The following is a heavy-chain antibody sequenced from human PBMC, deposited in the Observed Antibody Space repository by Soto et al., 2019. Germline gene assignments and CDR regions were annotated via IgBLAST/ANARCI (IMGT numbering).Heavy chain of an antibody. V-gene: IGHV3-21*01. CDR1: GFTFSSYS. Sequence: GGSLRLSCAASGFTFSSYSMNWVRQAPGKGLEWVSSISSSSSYIYYADSVKGRFTISRDNAKNSLCLQMNSLRAEDTAVYYCARDRHFDWAHGMDVWGQGTTVTVSS. CDR3: ARDRHFDWAHGMDV. J-gene: IGHJ6*02. CDR2: ISSSSSYI. D-gene: IGHD3-9*01.